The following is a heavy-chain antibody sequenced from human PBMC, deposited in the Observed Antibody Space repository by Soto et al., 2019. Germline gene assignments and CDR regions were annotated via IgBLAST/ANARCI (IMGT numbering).Heavy chain of an antibody. V-gene: IGHV4-34*01. CDR3: ATVLYSSSFYWFDP. J-gene: IGHJ5*02. D-gene: IGHD6-6*01. CDR2: INHSGST. CDR1: GGSFSGYY. Sequence: SETLSLTCAVYGGSFSGYYWSWIRQPPGKGLEWIGEINHSGSTNYNPSLKSRVTISVDTSKSQFSLKLSSVTAADTAVYYCATVLYSSSFYWFDPWGQGTLVTVSS.